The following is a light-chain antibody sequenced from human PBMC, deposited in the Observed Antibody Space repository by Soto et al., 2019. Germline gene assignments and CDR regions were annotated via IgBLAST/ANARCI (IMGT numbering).Light chain of an antibody. V-gene: IGLV2-14*01. Sequence: QSALTQPASVSGSPGQSITISCTGTSSDVGGYNYVSWYQQHPGKAPKLMIYEVSNRPSGVSNRFSGSKSGNTASLTISGLQAEDEADYYGSSYTSSSTLGGYVFGTGTRLPS. J-gene: IGLJ1*01. CDR1: SSDVGGYNY. CDR3: SSYTSSSTLGGYV. CDR2: EVS.